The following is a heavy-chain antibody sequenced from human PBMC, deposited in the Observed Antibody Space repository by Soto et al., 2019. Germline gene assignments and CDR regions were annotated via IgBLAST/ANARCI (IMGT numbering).Heavy chain of an antibody. CDR1: GFTFSSYG. D-gene: IGHD3-10*01. J-gene: IGHJ3*02. V-gene: IGHV3-33*01. CDR3: ARDSWFGELHAFDI. CDR2: IWYDGSNK. Sequence: GGSLRLSCAASGFTFSSYGMHWVRQDPGKGLEWVAVIWYDGSNKYYADSVKGRFTISRDNSKNTLYLQMNSLRAEDTAVYYCARDSWFGELHAFDIWGQGTMVTVSS.